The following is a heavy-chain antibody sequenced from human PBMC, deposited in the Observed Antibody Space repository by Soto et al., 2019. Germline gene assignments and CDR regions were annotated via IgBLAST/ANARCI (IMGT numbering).Heavy chain of an antibody. Sequence: QVQLQESGPGLVKPSETLSLTCTVSGGSVSSGSHSWGWLRQPPGKVLEWIGHIYYLENTNYNAAPKSPLTLSTDTSRNRFSLKLRPVTTEYTAVYYCATKVSRNMMFDYWGQGTLVTVSS. J-gene: IGHJ4*02. CDR3: ATKVSRNMMFDY. CDR2: IYYLENT. V-gene: IGHV4-61*01. D-gene: IGHD2-8*01. CDR1: GGSVSSGSHS.